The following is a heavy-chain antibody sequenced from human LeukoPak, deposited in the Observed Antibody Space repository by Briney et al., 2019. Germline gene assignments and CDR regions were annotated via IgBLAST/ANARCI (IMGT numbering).Heavy chain of an antibody. CDR1: GGTFSSYA. CDR2: IIPIFGTA. CDR3: ATNYYDSSGYYANFDY. J-gene: IGHJ4*02. V-gene: IGHV1-69*05. D-gene: IGHD3-22*01. Sequence: ASVTVSCKASGGTFSSYAISWVRPAPGQGLEWMGGIIPIFGTANYAQKFQGRVAITTDESTSTAYMELSSLRSEDTGVYYCATNYYDSSGYYANFDYWGQGTLDSVPS.